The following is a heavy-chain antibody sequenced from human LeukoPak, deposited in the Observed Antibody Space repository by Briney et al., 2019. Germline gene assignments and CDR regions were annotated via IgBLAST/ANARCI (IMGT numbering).Heavy chain of an antibody. CDR2: IKQDGSER. Sequence: GGSLRLSCAASGFTFSSYWMSWVRQAPGKGLEWVANIKQDGSERYYVDSVKGRFTISRDNAKNSLYLQMNSLRAEDTAVYYCARDMTMDQGSGLFDYWGQGTLVTVSS. V-gene: IGHV3-7*01. D-gene: IGHD4/OR15-4a*01. J-gene: IGHJ4*02. CDR3: ARDMTMDQGSGLFDY. CDR1: GFTFSSYW.